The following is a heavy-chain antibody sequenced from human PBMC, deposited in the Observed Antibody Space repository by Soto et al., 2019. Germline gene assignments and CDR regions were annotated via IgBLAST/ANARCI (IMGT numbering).Heavy chain of an antibody. V-gene: IGHV4-34*01. CDR1: GGSFSGYY. Sequence: QVQLQQWGAGLLKPSETLSLTCAVYGGSFSGYYWSWIRQPPGKGLEWIGEINHSGSTNYNPSLKSRVTISVDTSKNQFSLKLSSVNAADTAVYYWARGPSHVDTAIVTGWFDPWGQGTLVTVSS. J-gene: IGHJ5*02. CDR3: ARGPSHVDTAIVTGWFDP. CDR2: INHSGST. D-gene: IGHD5-18*01.